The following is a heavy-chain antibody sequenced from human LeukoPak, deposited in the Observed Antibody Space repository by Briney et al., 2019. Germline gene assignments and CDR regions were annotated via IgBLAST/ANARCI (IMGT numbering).Heavy chain of an antibody. Sequence: ASVKVSCQASGYTFSGYYMHWVRQAPGQGLEWMGWIYPNSGDTKYAQKFQGRVTVTRDTSISTALMEVSRLTSDDTAVYYCARSGSDAFDIWGQGTMVTVSS. J-gene: IGHJ3*02. CDR2: IYPNSGDT. CDR1: GYTFSGYY. D-gene: IGHD1-26*01. V-gene: IGHV1-2*02. CDR3: ARSGSDAFDI.